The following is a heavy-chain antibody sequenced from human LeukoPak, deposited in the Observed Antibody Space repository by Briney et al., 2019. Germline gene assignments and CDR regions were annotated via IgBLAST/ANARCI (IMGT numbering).Heavy chain of an antibody. D-gene: IGHD6-13*01. Sequence: PGGSLRLSCAASGFTFSSSWMTWVRQAPGKGLGWVASIKPDGSEKYYVDSVKGRFTISRDNAKNSLYLQMNSLRAEDTAVYYCARPIAAAGSWGQGTLVTVSS. CDR1: GFTFSSSW. J-gene: IGHJ4*02. V-gene: IGHV3-7*03. CDR2: IKPDGSEK. CDR3: ARPIAAAGS.